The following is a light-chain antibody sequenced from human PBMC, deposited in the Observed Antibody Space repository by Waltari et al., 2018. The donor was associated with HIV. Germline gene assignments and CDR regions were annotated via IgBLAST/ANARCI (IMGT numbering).Light chain of an antibody. CDR1: QSLLSRNGNNY. CDR3: MQALEAPLT. J-gene: IGKJ4*01. CDR2: VGS. Sequence: DVVMTQSPLSLRVTPGEPASIPCRPSQSLLSRNGNNYLDWYLQKPGQSPQLLIYVGSNRASGVPDRFSGSGSGTDFTLKISRVEAEDVGVYYCMQALEAPLTFGGGTKVQIK. V-gene: IGKV2-28*01.